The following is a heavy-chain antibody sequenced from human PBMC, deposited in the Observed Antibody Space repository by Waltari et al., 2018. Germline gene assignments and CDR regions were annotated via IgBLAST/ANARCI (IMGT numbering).Heavy chain of an antibody. CDR2: IYSGGST. J-gene: IGHJ4*02. CDR1: GFTVSSNY. CDR3: AKGETTGWYRCFDY. D-gene: IGHD6-19*01. Sequence: EVQLVESGGGLIQPGGSLRLSCAASGFTVSSNYMSWVRQAPGKGLEWVSVIYSGGSTYYADSVKGRFTISRDNSKNTLYLQMNSLRAEDTAVYHCAKGETTGWYRCFDYWGQGTQVTVSS. V-gene: IGHV3-53*01.